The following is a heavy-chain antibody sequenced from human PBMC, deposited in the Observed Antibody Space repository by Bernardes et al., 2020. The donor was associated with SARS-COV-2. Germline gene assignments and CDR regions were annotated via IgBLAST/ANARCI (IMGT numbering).Heavy chain of an antibody. CDR1: GGSFSGYY. Sequence: SETLSLTCAVYGGSFSGYYWSWIRQPPGKGLEWIGEINHSGSTNYNPSLKNRVTISVDTSKNQFSLKLSSVTAADTAVYYCARHGSSGSYRYYFDYWGQGTLVTVSS. D-gene: IGHD1-26*01. J-gene: IGHJ4*02. CDR2: INHSGST. CDR3: ARHGSSGSYRYYFDY. V-gene: IGHV4-34*01.